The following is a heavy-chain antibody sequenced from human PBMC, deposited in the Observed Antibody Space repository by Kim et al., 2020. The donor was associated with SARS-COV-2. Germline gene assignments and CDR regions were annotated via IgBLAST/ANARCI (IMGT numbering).Heavy chain of an antibody. V-gene: IGHV1-46*01. Sequence: ASVKVSCKASGYSFTTYSIHWVRQAPGQGLEWMGVINPSGGSTNYAQKFQGRVTMTRDTSTSTVHMELSSLRSEDTAVYYCARDPERGYGDYVAFDYWGQGTLVTVSS. CDR3: ARDPERGYGDYVAFDY. CDR1: GYSFTTYS. J-gene: IGHJ4*02. D-gene: IGHD5-12*01. CDR2: INPSGGST.